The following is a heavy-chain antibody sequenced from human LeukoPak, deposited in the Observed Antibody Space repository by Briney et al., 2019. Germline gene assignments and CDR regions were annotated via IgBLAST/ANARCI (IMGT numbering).Heavy chain of an antibody. J-gene: IGHJ6*02. V-gene: IGHV3-30-3*01. CDR2: ISYDGSNK. D-gene: IGHD3-9*01. CDR1: GFTFSSYA. CDR3: ASAISVGYYYYYGMDV. Sequence: GSLRLSCSASGFTFSSYAMHWVRQAPGKGLEWVAGISYDGSNKYYADSVKGRFTISRDNSKNTLYLQMNSLRAEDTAVYYCASAISVGYYYYYGMDVWGQGTTVTVSS.